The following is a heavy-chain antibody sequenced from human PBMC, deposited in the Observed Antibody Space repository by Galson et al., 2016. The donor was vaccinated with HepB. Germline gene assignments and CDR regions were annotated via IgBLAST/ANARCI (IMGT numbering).Heavy chain of an antibody. D-gene: IGHD1-1*01. J-gene: IGHJ6*02. CDR2: ISVHNCKT. Sequence: SVKVSCKATGYTFTSYGISWVRQAPGQGLEWMGWISVHNCKTNYAQRLQGRVTMTTDTSTSTAYMELRGLRSEDTAVYYCARDWYDWNHRHGMDVWGQGTTVTVSS. CDR1: GYTFTSYG. CDR3: ARDWYDWNHRHGMDV. V-gene: IGHV1-18*01.